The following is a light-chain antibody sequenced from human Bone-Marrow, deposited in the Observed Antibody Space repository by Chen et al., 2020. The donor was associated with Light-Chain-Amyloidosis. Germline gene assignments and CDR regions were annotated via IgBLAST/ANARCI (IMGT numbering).Light chain of an antibody. V-gene: IGLV3-25*03. CDR2: RDT. J-gene: IGLJ2*01. Sequence: SYALTQPPSVSVSPGQTARITCSGDDLPTKYAYLYQQKPGQAPVLVIHRDTERPSGISERFSGASSGRTAKLTISGVQAEDEADYHCQSADSSGTDEVIFGGGTKLTVL. CDR3: QSADSSGTDEVI. CDR1: DLPTKY.